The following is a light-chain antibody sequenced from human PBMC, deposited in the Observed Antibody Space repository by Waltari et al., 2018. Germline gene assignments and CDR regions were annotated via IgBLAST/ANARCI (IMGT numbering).Light chain of an antibody. V-gene: IGKV4-1*01. Sequence: DIVMTQSPDSLAVSLGERATINCKSSQSVLYSSDNKNYLGWYQQKPGHPPKLLISWASTLESGVPDRFSGIGSVTDFTLTISSLQAEDVAVYYCQQYYSYPNNFGQFTKLEIE. J-gene: IGKJ2*01. CDR3: QQYYSYPNN. CDR1: QSVLYSSDNKNY. CDR2: WAS.